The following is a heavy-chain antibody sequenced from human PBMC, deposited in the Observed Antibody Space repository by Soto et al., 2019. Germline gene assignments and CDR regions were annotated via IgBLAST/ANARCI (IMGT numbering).Heavy chain of an antibody. V-gene: IGHV1-3*01. CDR2: INAGNGNT. D-gene: IGHD6-13*01. CDR1: GYTFTSYA. Sequence: ASVKVSCKASGYTFTSYAMHWVRQAPGQRLEWMGWINAGNGNTKYSQKFQGRVTITRDTSASTAYMELSSLRSEDTAVYYCARYSSAGWGNWFDPWGQGTLVTVSS. CDR3: ARYSSAGWGNWFDP. J-gene: IGHJ5*02.